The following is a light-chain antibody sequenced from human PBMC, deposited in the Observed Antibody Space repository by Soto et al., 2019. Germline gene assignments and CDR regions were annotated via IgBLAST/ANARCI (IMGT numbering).Light chain of an antibody. CDR1: QTISSW. V-gene: IGKV1-5*03. CDR2: KAS. Sequence: DIQMTQSPSTLSASVGDRVTITCRASQTISSWLAWYQQKPGKAPRLLIYKASNLENEVPSRFSGSGSGKEFTLTIISLQPDDFATYYCLQYNTYSTWTFGQGTKVDLK. CDR3: LQYNTYSTWT. J-gene: IGKJ1*01.